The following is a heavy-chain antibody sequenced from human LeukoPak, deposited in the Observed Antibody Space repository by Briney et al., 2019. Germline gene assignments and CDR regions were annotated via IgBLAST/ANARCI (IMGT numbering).Heavy chain of an antibody. CDR3: ARETGYRNGGVY. D-gene: IGHD2/OR15-2a*01. CDR2: IYYSGST. CDR1: GGSISSSSYY. J-gene: IGHJ4*02. Sequence: SETLSLTCTVSGGSISSSSYYWGWIRQPPGKGLEWIGSIYYSGSTYYSPSLKSRVTISVDTSKNQFSLKLSSVTAADTAVYYCARETGYRNGGVYWGQGTLVTVSS. V-gene: IGHV4-39*07.